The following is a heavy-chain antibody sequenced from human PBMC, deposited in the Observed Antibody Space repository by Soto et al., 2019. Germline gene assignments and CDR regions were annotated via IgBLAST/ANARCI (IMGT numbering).Heavy chain of an antibody. CDR1: GDSVSSNNTT. V-gene: IGHV6-1*01. CDR2: TYYRSRWYQ. Sequence: PSQTLSLTCXISGDSVSSNNTTWDWIRQSPSRGLEWLGRTYYRSRWYQDYADSVKGRITISADTAKNQFSLQLKSVIPGDTAVYYCARERTPYNWFDPWGQGTLVTVSS. CDR3: ARERTPYNWFDP. J-gene: IGHJ5*02.